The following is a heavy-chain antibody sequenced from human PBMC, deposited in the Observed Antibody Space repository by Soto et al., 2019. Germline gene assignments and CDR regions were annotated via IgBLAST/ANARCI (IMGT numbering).Heavy chain of an antibody. CDR3: AKGGGREGYFGNWFDP. Sequence: QVQLVQSGAEVKKPGSSVKVSCKASGGTFSNYAITWVRQAPGQGLEGLGRFIPIFGTRDYAQKCQGRVTITADDSTTTAYMELSSLRSDDTAVYYCAKGGGREGYFGNWFDPWGQGTLVTVSS. J-gene: IGHJ5*02. CDR1: GGTFSNYA. V-gene: IGHV1-69*15. CDR2: FIPIFGTR. D-gene: IGHD2-15*01.